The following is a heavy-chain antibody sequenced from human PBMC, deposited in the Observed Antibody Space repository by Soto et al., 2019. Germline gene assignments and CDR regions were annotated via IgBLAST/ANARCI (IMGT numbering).Heavy chain of an antibody. V-gene: IGHV4-59*08. CDR3: AGDIRSGSYRFDY. D-gene: IGHD1-26*01. J-gene: IGHJ4*02. CDR1: GDSITSYH. CDR2: IFNSGST. Sequence: QVQLQESGPGLVKPSETLSLTCTVSGDSITSYHWSWIRQSPEKGLEWIGYIFNSGSTAYNTYLKSRVTRSADRSKNQFSLKLSSVTAADTAVYYCAGDIRSGSYRFDYWGQGTLVTVSS.